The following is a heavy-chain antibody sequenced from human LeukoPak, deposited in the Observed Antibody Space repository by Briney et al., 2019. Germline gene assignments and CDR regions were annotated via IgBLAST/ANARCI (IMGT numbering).Heavy chain of an antibody. J-gene: IGHJ6*03. D-gene: IGHD2-2*01. Sequence: AGGSLRLSCAGSGFPFSSYSMNWVRQAPGKGLEWISTISMSNFYIYYADSVKGRFTISRDNAKNSLYLQMNSLRAEDTAVYYCARDPSPRTSYYYYYMDVWGKGTTVTVSS. CDR2: ISMSNFYI. CDR1: GFPFSSYS. CDR3: ARDPSPRTSYYYYYMDV. V-gene: IGHV3-21*01.